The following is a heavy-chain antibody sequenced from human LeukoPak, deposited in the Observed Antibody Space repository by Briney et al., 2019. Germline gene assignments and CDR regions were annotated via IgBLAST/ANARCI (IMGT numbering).Heavy chain of an antibody. Sequence: GGSLRLSCAASGFTFSNAWMSWVRQGPGKGLEWVGRIKSKTDGGTTDYAAPVKGRFTMSRDDSKNTLYLQMNSLKTEDTAVYYCNTDQWFGEPYGYGPYYYYMDVWGKGTTVSV. CDR2: IKSKTDGGTT. D-gene: IGHD3-10*01. CDR1: GFTFSNAW. J-gene: IGHJ6*03. CDR3: NTDQWFGEPYGYGPYYYYMDV. V-gene: IGHV3-15*01.